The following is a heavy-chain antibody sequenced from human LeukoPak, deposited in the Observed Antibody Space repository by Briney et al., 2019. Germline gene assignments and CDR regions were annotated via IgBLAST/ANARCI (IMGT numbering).Heavy chain of an antibody. CDR1: GFTFSNYG. J-gene: IGHJ4*02. V-gene: IGHV3-30*02. CDR2: VYYDGRNK. CDR3: VKDQGQVYGYFDS. D-gene: IGHD6-6*01. Sequence: GGSLRLSCAASGFTFSNYGMHWVRQAPGKGLEWVAFVYYDGRNKFYAASVKGRFTISRDNSRNSLYIQMNSLRTEDSAVYYCVKDQGQVYGYFDSWGQGTLVTVSS.